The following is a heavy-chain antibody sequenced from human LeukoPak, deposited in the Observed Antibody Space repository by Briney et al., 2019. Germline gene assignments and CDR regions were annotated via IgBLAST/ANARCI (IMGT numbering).Heavy chain of an antibody. J-gene: IGHJ4*02. CDR2: IGGSGGST. CDR3: ARDPGVVAFHYFDY. D-gene: IGHD3-3*01. V-gene: IGHV3-23*01. Sequence: PGGSLRLSCAASGFTFSSHAMGWVRQAPGKGLEWVSAIGGSGGSTYYADFVKGRFTISRDNSKNTLYLQMNSLRAEDTALYYCARDPGVVAFHYFDYWGQGTLVTVSS. CDR1: GFTFSSHA.